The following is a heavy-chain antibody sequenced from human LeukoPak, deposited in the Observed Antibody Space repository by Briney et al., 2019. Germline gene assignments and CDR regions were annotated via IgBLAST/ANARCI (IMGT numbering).Heavy chain of an antibody. Sequence: ASVKVSCKASGYTFTSYCMHWVRQAPGQGLEWMGIINPSGGSTSYAQKFQGRVTMTRDTSTSTVYMELSSLRSEDTAVYYCARFLELRRNGPAGYFDYWGQGTLVTVSS. D-gene: IGHD1-7*01. CDR3: ARFLELRRNGPAGYFDY. V-gene: IGHV1-46*01. CDR2: INPSGGST. CDR1: GYTFTSYC. J-gene: IGHJ4*02.